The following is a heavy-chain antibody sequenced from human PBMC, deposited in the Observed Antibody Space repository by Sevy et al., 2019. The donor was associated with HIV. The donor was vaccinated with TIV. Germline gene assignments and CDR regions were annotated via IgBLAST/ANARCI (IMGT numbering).Heavy chain of an antibody. V-gene: IGHV3-7*01. CDR3: AYERCGRFDS. Sequence: GGSLRLSCAASGFTFSANWMNWVRQAPGKGLEWVANIRGDGSDKHYVDSVEGRITISRDKAKDLLYLQMNSLRVEDTDGYYCAYERCGRFDSWGQGPLVTVSS. D-gene: IGHD1-26*01. CDR2: IRGDGSDK. J-gene: IGHJ4*02. CDR1: GFTFSANW.